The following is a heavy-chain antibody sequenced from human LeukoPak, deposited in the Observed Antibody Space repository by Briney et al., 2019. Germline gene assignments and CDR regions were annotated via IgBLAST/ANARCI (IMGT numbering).Heavy chain of an antibody. CDR2: IYSGGST. CDR1: GFTVSSNY. CDR3: ARAGPYYYYGMDV. Sequence: PGGSLRLSCAASGFTVSSNYMSWVRQAPGKGPEWVSVIYSGGSTYYADSVKGRFTISRDNSKNTLYLQMNSLRAEDTAVYYCARAGPYYYYGMDVWGQGTTVTVSS. V-gene: IGHV3-66*01. J-gene: IGHJ6*02. D-gene: IGHD2-8*02.